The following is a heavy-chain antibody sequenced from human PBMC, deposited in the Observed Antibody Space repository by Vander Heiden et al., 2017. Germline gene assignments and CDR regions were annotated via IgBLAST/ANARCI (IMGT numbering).Heavy chain of an antibody. CDR3: ARGVWELSGAFDI. J-gene: IGHJ3*02. V-gene: IGHV1-2*04. D-gene: IGHD1-26*01. CDR2: INPNSGGT. CDR1: GHTFTGYY. Sequence: QVQLVQSLAEVKKPGASVKVSCKASGHTFTGYYLHWVRPAPGQGLEWMGWINPNSGGTNYAQEFQGWVTMTRDTSISTAYMELSRLRSDDTAVYYCARGVWELSGAFDIWGQGTMVTVSS.